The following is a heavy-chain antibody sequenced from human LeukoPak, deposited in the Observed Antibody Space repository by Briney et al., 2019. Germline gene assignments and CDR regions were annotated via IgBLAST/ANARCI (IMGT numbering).Heavy chain of an antibody. D-gene: IGHD6-19*01. V-gene: IGHV4-39*07. CDR3: ARRRSYSSGWYGVFDY. CDR1: GGSISSNSYY. CDR2: IYYSGST. Sequence: SETLSLTCAVSGGSISSNSYYWGWTRQPPGKGLEWIGSIYYSGSTYYNPSLKSRVTISVDTSKNQFSLKLSSVTAADTAVYYCARRRSYSSGWYGVFDYWGQGTLVTVSS. J-gene: IGHJ4*02.